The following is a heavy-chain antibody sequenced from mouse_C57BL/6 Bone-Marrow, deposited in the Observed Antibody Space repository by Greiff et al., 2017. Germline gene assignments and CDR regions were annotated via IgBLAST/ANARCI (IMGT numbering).Heavy chain of an antibody. V-gene: IGHV5-6*01. D-gene: IGHD2-4*01. CDR3: ARLPYDYGADY. J-gene: IGHJ2*01. CDR2: ISSGGSYT. Sequence: EAHLVESGGDLVKPGGSLKLSCAASGFTFSSYGMSWVRQTPDKRLEWVATISSGGSYTYYPDSVKGRFTISRDNAKNTLYLQMSSLKSEDTAMYYCARLPYDYGADYWGRGTTLTVSS. CDR1: GFTFSSYG.